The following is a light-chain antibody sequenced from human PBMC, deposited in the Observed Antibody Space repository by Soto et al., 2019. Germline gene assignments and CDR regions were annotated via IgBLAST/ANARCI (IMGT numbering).Light chain of an antibody. V-gene: IGKV3-15*01. Sequence: EIMMGQSPATLSVSPGERATLSCRASQSVSSNLAWYQQKPGQAPRLLIYGASTRATGIPARFSGSGSGTEFTLTISSLQSEDFAVYYCQQYNNWPPTCGQGTKGDI. J-gene: IGKJ1*01. CDR3: QQYNNWPPT. CDR1: QSVSSN. CDR2: GAS.